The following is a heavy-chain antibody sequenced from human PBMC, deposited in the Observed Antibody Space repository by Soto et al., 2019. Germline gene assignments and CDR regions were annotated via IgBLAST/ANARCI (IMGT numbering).Heavy chain of an antibody. CDR1: GFTFDDYA. Sequence: PGGSLRLSCAASGFTFDDYAMHWVRQAPGKGLEWVSGISWNSDSIGYADSVKGRFTISRDNAKNSLYLQMNSLRAEDTALYYCAKDRGSYYYYGMDVWGQGTTVTVSS. CDR2: ISWNSDSI. CDR3: AKDRGSYYYYGMDV. D-gene: IGHD3-10*01. V-gene: IGHV3-9*01. J-gene: IGHJ6*02.